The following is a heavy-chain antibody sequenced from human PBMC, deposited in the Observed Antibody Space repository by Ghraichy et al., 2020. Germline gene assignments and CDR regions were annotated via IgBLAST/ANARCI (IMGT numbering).Heavy chain of an antibody. CDR1: GAPISYNY. Sequence: SETLSLTCTVSGAPISYNYWNWLRQPPGKGLEWIGYIHYSGSTNYKSSLKSRGTISVDTSKNQFSLRLTSVTAADTAVYYCARSSGSSVYYYYGMDLWGQGTTVTVSS. CDR3: ARSSGSSVYYYYGMDL. V-gene: IGHV4-59*01. CDR2: IHYSGST. D-gene: IGHD1-26*01. J-gene: IGHJ6*02.